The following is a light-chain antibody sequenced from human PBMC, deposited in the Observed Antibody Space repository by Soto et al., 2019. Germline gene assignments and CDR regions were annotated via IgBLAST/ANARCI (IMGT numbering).Light chain of an antibody. V-gene: IGLV2-8*01. CDR2: EVY. CDR3: SAYAGSSTWV. J-gene: IGLJ2*01. Sequence: QSAPTQPPSASGSPGQSVTFSCTGTSSDAGGYNYVSWYQQYPGKAPKLMIYEVYKRHSGVPDRFSGSKSGNTASLTVSGLQPEDEADYYCSAYAGSSTWVFGGGTQLTVL. CDR1: SSDAGGYNY.